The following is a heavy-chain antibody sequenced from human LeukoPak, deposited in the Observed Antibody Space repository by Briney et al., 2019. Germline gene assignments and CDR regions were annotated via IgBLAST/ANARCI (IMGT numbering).Heavy chain of an antibody. D-gene: IGHD3-9*01. CDR3: ARVTWDDILDY. CDR1: GYSISSGYY. Sequence: SETLSLTCTVSGYSISSGYYWSWIRQPAGKGLEWIGRIYTSRSTNYNPSLKSRVTISVDTSKNQFSLKLSSVTAADTAVYYCARVTWDDILDYWGQGTLVTVSS. J-gene: IGHJ4*02. CDR2: IYTSRST. V-gene: IGHV4-61*02.